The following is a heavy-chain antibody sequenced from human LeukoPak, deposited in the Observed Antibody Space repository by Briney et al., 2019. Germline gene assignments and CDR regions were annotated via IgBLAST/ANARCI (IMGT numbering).Heavy chain of an antibody. Sequence: PGGSLRLSCAASGFTFSSYWMSWVRQAPGKGLEWVAQIKPDGSDKYYVDSVKGRFTISRDNAKNSLNLQMTSLRAEATAVYYCARAGNLDNWGQGTLVTVSS. CDR3: ARAGNLDN. CDR2: IKPDGSDK. CDR1: GFTFSSYW. D-gene: IGHD4-23*01. J-gene: IGHJ4*02. V-gene: IGHV3-7*01.